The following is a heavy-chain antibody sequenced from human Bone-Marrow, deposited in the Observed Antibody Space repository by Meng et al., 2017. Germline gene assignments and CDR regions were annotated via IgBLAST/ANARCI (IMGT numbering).Heavy chain of an antibody. CDR3: AKDRGQWLVGGGFFDY. CDR1: GFTFSSYA. V-gene: IGHV3-23*01. J-gene: IGHJ4*02. D-gene: IGHD6-19*01. Sequence: GGSLRLSCAASGFTFSSYAMSWVRQAPGKGLEWVSAISGSGGSTYYADSVKGRFTISRDNAKNSLYLQMNSLRAEDMALYYCAKDRGQWLVGGGFFDYWGQGTLVTVSS. CDR2: ISGSGGST.